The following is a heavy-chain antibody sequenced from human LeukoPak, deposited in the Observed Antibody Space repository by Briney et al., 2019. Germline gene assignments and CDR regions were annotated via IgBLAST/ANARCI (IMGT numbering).Heavy chain of an antibody. CDR2: FSGSDENT. D-gene: IGHD1-14*01. V-gene: IGHV3-23*01. CDR1: GFTFRNYL. J-gene: IGHJ4*02. CDR3: ARVRAGYYFDY. Sequence: TGGSLRLSCAASGFTFRNYLMDWVRQAPGKGLEWVSSFSGSDENTHHADSVKGRFTISRDNSKNTLYLQMNSLRAEDTAVYYCARVRAGYYFDYWGQGTLVTVSS.